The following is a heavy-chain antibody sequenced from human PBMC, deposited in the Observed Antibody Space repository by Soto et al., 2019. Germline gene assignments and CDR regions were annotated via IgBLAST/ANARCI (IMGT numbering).Heavy chain of an antibody. CDR2: INPNSGGT. D-gene: IGHD1-26*01. J-gene: IGHJ6*02. CDR3: ARQGGSYFYYYYGMDV. CDR1: GYTFTGYY. V-gene: IGHV1-2*04. Sequence: XSVKVSCKASGYTFTGYYMHWVRQAPGQGLEWMGWINPNSGGTNYAQKFQGWVTMTRDTSISTAYMELSRLRSDDTAVYYCARQGGSYFYYYYGMDVWGQGTTVTVSS.